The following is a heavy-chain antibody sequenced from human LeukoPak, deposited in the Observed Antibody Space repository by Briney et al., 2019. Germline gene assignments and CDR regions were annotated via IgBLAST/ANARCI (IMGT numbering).Heavy chain of an antibody. D-gene: IGHD2/OR15-2a*01. CDR2: IYNSGST. CDR1: GGSISSGDYY. CDR3: ARKNDFEI. Sequence: PSQTLSLTCTVSGGSISSGDYYWSWIRQPPGKGREWIGHIYNSGSTYYNPSLKSRVTITVDTSKNQFSLKLSSVTAADTAVYYCARKNDFEIWGQGTLVTVSS. V-gene: IGHV4-30-4*01. J-gene: IGHJ3*02.